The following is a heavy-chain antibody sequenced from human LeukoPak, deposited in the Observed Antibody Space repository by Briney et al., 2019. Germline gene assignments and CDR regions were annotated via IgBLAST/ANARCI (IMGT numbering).Heavy chain of an antibody. D-gene: IGHD3-3*01. Sequence: SETLSLTCTVSGGSISSSSYYWGWIRQPPGKGLEWIGSIYYSGSTYYNPSLKIRVTISVDTSKNQFSLKLSSVTAADTAVYYCARGGYDFWSGYQAANYWGQGTLVTVSS. CDR3: ARGGYDFWSGYQAANY. CDR2: IYYSGST. V-gene: IGHV4-39*07. CDR1: GGSISSSSYY. J-gene: IGHJ4*02.